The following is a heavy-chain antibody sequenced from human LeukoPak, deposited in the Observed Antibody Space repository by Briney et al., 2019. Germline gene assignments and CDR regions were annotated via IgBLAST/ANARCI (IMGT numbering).Heavy chain of an antibody. CDR3: ATENRIAAALDY. J-gene: IGHJ4*02. D-gene: IGHD6-13*01. CDR1: GYTLTELS. CDR2: FDPEDGET. V-gene: IGHV1-24*01. Sequence: ASVKVSCEVSGYTLTELSMHWVRQAPGKGLEWMGGFDPEDGETIYAQKFQGRVTMTEDTSTDTAYMELSSLRSEDTAVYYCATENRIAAALDYWGQGTLVTVSS.